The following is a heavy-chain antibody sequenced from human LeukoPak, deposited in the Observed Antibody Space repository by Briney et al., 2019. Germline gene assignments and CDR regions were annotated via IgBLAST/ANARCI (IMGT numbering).Heavy chain of an antibody. CDR2: IIPIFGTA. Sequence: SVMVSCKASGGTFSSYDISWVRQAPGQGLEWMGGIIPIFGTANYAQKFQGRVTITADESTSTAYMELSSLRSEDTAVYYCARGWGNYYGSGSYFDYWGQGTLVTVSS. CDR1: GGTFSSYD. V-gene: IGHV1-69*13. CDR3: ARGWGNYYGSGSYFDY. J-gene: IGHJ4*02. D-gene: IGHD3-10*01.